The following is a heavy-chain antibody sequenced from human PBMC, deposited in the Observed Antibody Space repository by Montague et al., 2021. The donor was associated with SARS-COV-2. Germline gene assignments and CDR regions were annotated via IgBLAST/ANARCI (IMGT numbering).Heavy chain of an antibody. D-gene: IGHD7-27*01. CDR3: ARDPNWGAH. Sequence: SLRLSCAASGFSFSTFWMTWVRQAPGKGLEWVASIKPDGSDKYYVESVKGRFTISRDNARNSLYLQLYNLRAEDTAVYYCARDPNWGAHWGQGNLVTVSS. CDR2: IKPDGSDK. CDR1: GFSFSTFW. J-gene: IGHJ4*02. V-gene: IGHV3-7*05.